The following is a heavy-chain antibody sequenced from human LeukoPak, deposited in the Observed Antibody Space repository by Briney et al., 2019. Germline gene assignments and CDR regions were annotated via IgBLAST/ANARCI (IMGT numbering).Heavy chain of an antibody. CDR2: IYYTGST. J-gene: IGHJ5*02. CDR3: AREKGCFDP. Sequence: SETLSLTCTISGGSVSDYYWSWIRQSPGKGLEWIGYIYYTGSTNYNPSLKSRVTISVDTSKNQFSLKLSSVTAADTAVYYCAREKGCFDPWGQGTLVTVSS. V-gene: IGHV4-59*02. CDR1: GGSVSDYY.